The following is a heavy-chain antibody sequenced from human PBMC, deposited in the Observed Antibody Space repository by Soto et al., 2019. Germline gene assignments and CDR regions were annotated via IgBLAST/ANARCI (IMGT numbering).Heavy chain of an antibody. CDR1: GFTFSSYA. Sequence: EVQLLESGGGLVQPGGSLRLSCAASGFTFSSYAMSWVRQAPGKGLEWVSAISGSGGSTYYADSVKGRFTISRDNSKNKLYLQMNSLRAEDTAVYYCAKEPPGLDMDIVVLPAAISHNNGVDPWGQGTLVTVSS. J-gene: IGHJ5*02. D-gene: IGHD2-2*02. CDR3: AKEPPGLDMDIVVLPAAISHNNGVDP. V-gene: IGHV3-23*01. CDR2: ISGSGGST.